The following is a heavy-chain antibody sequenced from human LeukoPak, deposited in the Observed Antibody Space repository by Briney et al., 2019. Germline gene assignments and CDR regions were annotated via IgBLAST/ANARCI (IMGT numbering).Heavy chain of an antibody. V-gene: IGHV4-30-2*01. CDR3: ASYDILTGYYGY. J-gene: IGHJ4*02. D-gene: IGHD3-9*01. CDR1: GGSISSGGYC. Sequence: SQTLSLTCTVSGGSISSGGYCWSWIRQPPGKGLEWIGYIYHSGSTYYNPSLKSRVTISVDRSKNQFSLKLSSVTAADTAVYYCASYDILTGYYGYWGQGTLVTVSS. CDR2: IYHSGST.